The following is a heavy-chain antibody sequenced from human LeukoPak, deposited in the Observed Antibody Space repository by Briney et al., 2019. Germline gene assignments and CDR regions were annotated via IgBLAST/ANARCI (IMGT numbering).Heavy chain of an antibody. CDR3: AKDDRHSSGWYGKGVY. D-gene: IGHD6-19*01. Sequence: GGSLRLSCAASGFTFSSYAMSWVRQAPGKGLEWVSGISRSGGSTYYADSVKGRFTISRDNSKNTLYLQMNSLRAEDTAVYYCAKDDRHSSGWYGKGVYWGQGTLVTVSS. V-gene: IGHV3-23*01. CDR2: ISRSGGST. CDR1: GFTFSSYA. J-gene: IGHJ4*02.